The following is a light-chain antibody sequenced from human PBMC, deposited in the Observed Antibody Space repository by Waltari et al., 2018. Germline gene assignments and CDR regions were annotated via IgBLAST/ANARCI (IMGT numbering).Light chain of an antibody. V-gene: IGLV1-40*01. Sequence: QSVLTQPPSVSGAPGQTVIMSCPGTSSNIRARPDDEWYQQLPGKAPKLLIYANTNRPSGVPDRFSASKSGTSASLAITGLQAEDEAEYYCQSYDSSLTLYVFGTGTKVTVL. J-gene: IGLJ1*01. CDR3: QSYDSSLTLYV. CDR2: ANT. CDR1: SSNIRARPD.